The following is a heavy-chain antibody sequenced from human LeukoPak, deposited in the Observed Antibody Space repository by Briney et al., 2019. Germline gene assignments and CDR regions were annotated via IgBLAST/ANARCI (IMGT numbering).Heavy chain of an antibody. J-gene: IGHJ4*02. V-gene: IGHV4-34*01. CDR2: INHSGST. CDR3: ARTPISPIYDYVWGSYRSSLFDY. D-gene: IGHD3-16*02. CDR1: GGSFSGYY. Sequence: SETLSLTCAVYGGSFSGYYWSWLRQPPGKGLEWLGEINHSGSTNYNPSLKSRVTISVDTSKNQFSLKLSSVTAADTAVYYCARTPISPIYDYVWGSYRSSLFDYWGQGTLVTVSS.